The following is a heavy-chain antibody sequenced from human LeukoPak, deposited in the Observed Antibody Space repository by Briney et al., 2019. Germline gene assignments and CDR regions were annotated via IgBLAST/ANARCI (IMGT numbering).Heavy chain of an antibody. D-gene: IGHD5-18*01. CDR1: GYTFTGYY. CDR2: INPNSGGT. CDR3: ARGAGIRLWFSFAY. Sequence: ASVKVSCKASGYTFTGYYMHWVRQAPGQGLEWMGWINPNSGGTNYAQKFQGRVTMTRDTSISTAYMELSRLRSDDTAVYYCARGAGIRLWFSFAYWGQGPLVTVSS. J-gene: IGHJ4*02. V-gene: IGHV1-2*02.